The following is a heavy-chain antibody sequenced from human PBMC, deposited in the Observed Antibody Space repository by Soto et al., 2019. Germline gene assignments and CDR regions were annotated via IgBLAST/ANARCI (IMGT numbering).Heavy chain of an antibody. Sequence: GGSLRLSCAAPGFTVSSNYMSWVRQAPGKGLEWVSVIYSGGSTYYADSVKGRFTISRDNSKNTLYLQMNSLRAEDTAVYYCARVGGGYYYDSSGPSDAAFDIWGQGTMVTVSS. CDR3: ARVGGGYYYDSSGPSDAAFDI. D-gene: IGHD3-22*01. CDR1: GFTVSSNY. CDR2: IYSGGST. J-gene: IGHJ3*02. V-gene: IGHV3-53*01.